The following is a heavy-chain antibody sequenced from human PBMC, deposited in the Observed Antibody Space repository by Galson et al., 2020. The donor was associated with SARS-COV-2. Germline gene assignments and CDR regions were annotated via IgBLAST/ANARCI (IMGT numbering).Heavy chain of an antibody. D-gene: IGHD2-21*02. V-gene: IGHV4-34*01. CDR3: AREENFFLVVTATRMCYFDY. Sequence: SETLSLTCAAYGGSFSGYYWSWIRQPPAKGLQCLAAIHSSGSTNYHPPLKSPLTLSVDPSKNHFSLKLSSVTAADTAVYYCAREENFFLVVTATRMCYFDYWGRGTLATVSS. CDR1: GGSFSGYY. J-gene: IGHJ4*02. CDR2: IHSSGST.